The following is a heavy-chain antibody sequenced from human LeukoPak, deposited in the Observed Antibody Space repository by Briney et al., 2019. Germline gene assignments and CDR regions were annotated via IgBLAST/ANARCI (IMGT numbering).Heavy chain of an antibody. CDR2: ISGSGSST. V-gene: IGHV3-23*01. D-gene: IGHD1-26*01. Sequence: PGGSLRLSCAASGFTFSSYAMSWVRQAPGKGLEWVSDISGSGSSTYYAVSVKGRFTISRDNSKDTLYLQVNSLGAEDTAVYYCAKEALVGATSLDGYYYYGMDVWGQGTTVTVSS. CDR3: AKEALVGATSLDGYYYYGMDV. CDR1: GFTFSSYA. J-gene: IGHJ6*02.